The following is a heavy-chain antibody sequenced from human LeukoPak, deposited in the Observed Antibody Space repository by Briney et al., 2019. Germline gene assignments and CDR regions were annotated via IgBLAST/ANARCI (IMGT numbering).Heavy chain of an antibody. CDR1: GFTLSSYW. CDR3: AREIVGYDAFDI. J-gene: IGHJ3*02. V-gene: IGHV3-7*01. D-gene: IGHD1-1*01. Sequence: QSGGSLRLSCAASGFTLSSYWMSWVRQAPGKGLEWVANIKQDGSEKYYVDSVKGRFTIPRDNAKNSLYLQMNNLRVDDTALYYCAREIVGYDAFDIWGQGTMVTVSS. CDR2: IKQDGSEK.